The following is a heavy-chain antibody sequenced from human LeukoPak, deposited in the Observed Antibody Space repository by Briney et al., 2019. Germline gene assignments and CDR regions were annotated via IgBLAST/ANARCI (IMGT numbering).Heavy chain of an antibody. Sequence: AGGSLRLSCAASGFTFSDYYMSWIRQAPGKGLEWVSYISSSGSTIYYADSVKGRFTISRDNAKDTLYLQMNSLRAEDTAVYYCARDDYSNGRSIDYWGQGTLVTVSS. J-gene: IGHJ4*02. CDR2: ISSSGSTI. CDR1: GFTFSDYY. D-gene: IGHD4-11*01. V-gene: IGHV3-11*04. CDR3: ARDDYSNGRSIDY.